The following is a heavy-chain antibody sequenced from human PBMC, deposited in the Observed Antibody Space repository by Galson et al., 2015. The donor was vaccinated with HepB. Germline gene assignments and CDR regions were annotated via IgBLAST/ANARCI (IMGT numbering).Heavy chain of an antibody. J-gene: IGHJ6*02. CDR1: GFMFNSYA. CDR2: FSGSAGST. D-gene: IGHD3-3*01. V-gene: IGHV3-23*01. CDR3: AATVWSNYLGKTYYYGMDV. Sequence: SLRLSCAVSGFMFNSYAMSWVRQAPGKGLEWVSGFSGSAGSTYYADSVKGRFTISRDNSKNTLYLQMNSLRAEDTAVYYCAATVWSNYLGKTYYYGMDVWGQGTTVTVSS.